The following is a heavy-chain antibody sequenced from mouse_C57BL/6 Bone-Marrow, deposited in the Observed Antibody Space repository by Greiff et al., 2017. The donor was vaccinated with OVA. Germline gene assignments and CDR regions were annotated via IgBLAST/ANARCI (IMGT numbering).Heavy chain of an antibody. V-gene: IGHV1-64*01. CDR2: IHPNSGST. J-gene: IGHJ4*01. CDR3: ARKGGTRVRYYAMDY. D-gene: IGHD3-3*01. Sequence: VQLQQPGAELVKPGASVKLSCKASGYTFTSYWMHWVKQRPGQGLEWIGMIHPNSGSTNYNAKFKSKATLTVDTSSRTAYMQLSSLTSEDSAVYYCARKGGTRVRYYAMDYWGQGTSVTVSS. CDR1: GYTFTSYW.